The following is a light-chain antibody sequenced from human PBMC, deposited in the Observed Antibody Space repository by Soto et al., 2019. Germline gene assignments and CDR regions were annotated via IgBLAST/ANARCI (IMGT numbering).Light chain of an antibody. V-gene: IGLV2-14*01. J-gene: IGLJ1*01. CDR3: SSYTSSNTFYV. Sequence: QSALTQPASVSGSPGQSITISCTGTSSDVGGYYYVSWYQHHPGKAPKLMIYQVSNRPSGVSNRFSGSKSGNTASLTISGLQAEYEADYYCSSYTSSNTFYVFGTGTKLTVL. CDR2: QVS. CDR1: SSDVGGYYY.